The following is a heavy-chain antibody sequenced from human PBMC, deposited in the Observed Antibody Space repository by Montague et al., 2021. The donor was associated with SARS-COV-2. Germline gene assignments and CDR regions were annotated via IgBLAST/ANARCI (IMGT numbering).Heavy chain of an antibody. D-gene: IGHD2-21*02. Sequence: SETLSLIRTVSGGSISSYYWSWIRQPPGKGLQWIGYIYNNGSTNCNTSLKSRVTLSIDTSKNQFSLKLTSVTAADTAVYYCARGGGDSADYYYYAMDVWGQGTTVTVSS. CDR2: IYNNGST. CDR1: GGSISSYY. CDR3: ARGGGDSADYYYYAMDV. V-gene: IGHV4-59*01. J-gene: IGHJ6*02.